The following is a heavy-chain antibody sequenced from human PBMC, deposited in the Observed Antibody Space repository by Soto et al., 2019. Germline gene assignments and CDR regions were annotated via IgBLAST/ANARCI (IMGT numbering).Heavy chain of an antibody. V-gene: IGHV3-33*01. Sequence: GGSLRLSCAASGFTFSSYGMHWVRQAPGKGLEWVAVIWYDGSNKYYADSVKGRFTISRDNSKNTLYLQMNSLRAEDTAVYYCATSSGSYYFQHWGQGTLVTVSS. J-gene: IGHJ1*01. D-gene: IGHD1-26*01. CDR1: GFTFSSYG. CDR2: IWYDGSNK. CDR3: ATSSGSYYFQH.